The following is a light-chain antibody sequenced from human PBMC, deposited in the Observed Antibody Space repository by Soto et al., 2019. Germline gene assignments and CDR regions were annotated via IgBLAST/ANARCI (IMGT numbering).Light chain of an antibody. CDR2: GAS. Sequence: EIVMTQSSSTLSVAPLERSTLSCRASQSVSSNLAWYQQKPGQAPRLLIYGASTRATGIPARFSGSGSGTEFTLTISSLQSEDFAVYYCQQYNNWPQTFGQGTKVDIK. CDR1: QSVSSN. CDR3: QQYNNWPQT. J-gene: IGKJ1*01. V-gene: IGKV3-15*01.